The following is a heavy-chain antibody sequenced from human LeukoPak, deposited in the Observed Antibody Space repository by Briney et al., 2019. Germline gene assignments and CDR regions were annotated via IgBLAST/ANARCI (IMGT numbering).Heavy chain of an antibody. CDR2: IYHSGST. CDR1: GGSISSSNW. V-gene: IGHV4-4*02. Sequence: SGTLSLTCAVSGGSISSSNWWSWVRQPPGKGLEWIGEIYHSGSTNYNPSPKSRVTISVDKSKNQFSLKLSSVTAADTAVYYCARALSSIAARRLLDYWGQGTLVTVSS. CDR3: ARALSSIAARRLLDY. J-gene: IGHJ4*02. D-gene: IGHD6-6*01.